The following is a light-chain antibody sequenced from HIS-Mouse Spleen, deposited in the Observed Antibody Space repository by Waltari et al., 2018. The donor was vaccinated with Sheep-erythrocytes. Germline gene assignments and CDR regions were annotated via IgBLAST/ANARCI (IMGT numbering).Light chain of an antibody. CDR2: LGS. J-gene: IGKJ4*01. CDR3: QQSYSTPPLT. CDR1: QSLLHSNGYNY. V-gene: IGKV2-28*01. Sequence: DIVMTQSPLSLPVTPGEPASISCRSSQSLLHSNGYNYLDWYLQKPGQSPQLLIYLGSNRASGVPSRFSGSGSGTEFTLTISSLQPEDFATYYCQQSYSTPPLTFGGGTK.